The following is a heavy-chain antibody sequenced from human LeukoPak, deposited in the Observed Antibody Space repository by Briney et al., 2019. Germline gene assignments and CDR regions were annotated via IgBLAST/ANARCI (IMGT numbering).Heavy chain of an antibody. CDR1: GYSFTSYW. Sequence: THGESLKISCKGSGYSFTSYWIGWVRQMPGKGLEWMGIIYPGDSGTRYSPSFQGQVTISSDKSISTAYLQWSSLKASDTAMYYCARLNVVVPAASWFDPWGQGTLVTVSS. J-gene: IGHJ5*02. CDR3: ARLNVVVPAASWFDP. CDR2: IYPGDSGT. D-gene: IGHD2-2*01. V-gene: IGHV5-51*01.